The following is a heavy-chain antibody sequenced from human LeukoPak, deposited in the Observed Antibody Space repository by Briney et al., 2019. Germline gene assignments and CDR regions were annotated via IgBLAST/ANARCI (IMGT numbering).Heavy chain of an antibody. CDR1: GYTFNSYY. D-gene: IGHD3-3*01. CDR3: ARDLTYHDIWRAPDPRQFYFYYLDV. J-gene: IGHJ6*03. CDR2: INPSGGST. V-gene: IGHV1-46*02. Sequence: GASVKASCKASGYTFNSYYVHWVRQAPGQGLEWVGMINPSGGSTTYAQKLQGRVTMTRDTSTSTAYMEMSGLGYEDTAVYYCARDLTYHDIWRAPDPRQFYFYYLDVWGKGTTVTVSS.